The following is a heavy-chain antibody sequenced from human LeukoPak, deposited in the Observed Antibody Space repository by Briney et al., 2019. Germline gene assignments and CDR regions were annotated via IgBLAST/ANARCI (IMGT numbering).Heavy chain of an antibody. Sequence: PGGSLRLSCAASGFTFSSNVMHWVRLAPGKGLEWVANINEDGSEKYYVDSVKGRFTISRENGKNSQYLQMSSLRADDTAVYYCARPVYGYFDFWGQGILLTVSS. D-gene: IGHD5-18*01. CDR2: INEDGSEK. V-gene: IGHV3-7*04. J-gene: IGHJ4*02. CDR3: ARPVYGYFDF. CDR1: GFTFSSNV.